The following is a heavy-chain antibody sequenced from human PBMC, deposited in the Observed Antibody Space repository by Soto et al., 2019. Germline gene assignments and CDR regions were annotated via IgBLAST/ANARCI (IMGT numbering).Heavy chain of an antibody. CDR2: ISYDGSNK. V-gene: IGHV3-30*03. CDR3: GTVVVITPVDY. Sequence: GSLRLSCAASGFTFSSYGMHWVRQAPGKGLEWVAVISYDGSNKYYADSVKGRFTISRDNSKNTLYLQMNSLRAEDTAVYYCGTVVVITPVDYWGQGTLVT. CDR1: GFTFSSYG. J-gene: IGHJ4*02. D-gene: IGHD3-22*01.